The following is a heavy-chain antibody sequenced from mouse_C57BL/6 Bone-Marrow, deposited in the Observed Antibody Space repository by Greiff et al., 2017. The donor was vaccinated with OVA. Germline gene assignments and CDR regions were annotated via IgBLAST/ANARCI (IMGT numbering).Heavy chain of an antibody. CDR1: GYAFSSYW. CDR2: IYPGDGVT. D-gene: IGHD2-4*01. V-gene: IGHV1-80*01. CDR3: ARSYDYDDYFDY. Sequence: QVQLKQSGAELVKPGASVKISCKASGYAFSSYWMNWVKQRPGKGLEWIGQIYPGDGVTNYNGKVKGKATLTADKSSSTAYMQLSSLTSEDSAVYFCARSYDYDDYFDYWGQGTTLTGSS. J-gene: IGHJ2*01.